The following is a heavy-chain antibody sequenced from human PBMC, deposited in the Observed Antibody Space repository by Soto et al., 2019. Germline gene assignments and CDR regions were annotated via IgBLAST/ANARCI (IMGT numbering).Heavy chain of an antibody. CDR1: GYTFTSYA. Sequence: ASVKVSCKASGYTFTSYAMHWVRQAPGQRLEWMGWINAGNGNTKYSQKFQGRVTITRDTSASTAYMELSSLRSEDTAVYYCARERGSGSYFYAGYWGQGTLVTVSS. CDR2: INAGNGNT. CDR3: ARERGSGSYFYAGY. V-gene: IGHV1-3*01. J-gene: IGHJ4*02. D-gene: IGHD1-26*01.